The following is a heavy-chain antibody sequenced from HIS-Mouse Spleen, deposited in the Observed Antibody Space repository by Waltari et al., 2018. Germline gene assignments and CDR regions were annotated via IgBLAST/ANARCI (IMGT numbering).Heavy chain of an antibody. CDR3: AREIPYSSSWYDWYFDL. CDR1: GGSISSSSYY. D-gene: IGHD6-13*01. V-gene: IGHV4-39*07. CDR2: SYYSGST. Sequence: QLQLQESGPGLVKPSETLSLPCTVSGGSISSSSYYWGCIRQPPGKGLEWIGSSYYSGSTYYNPSLKSRVTISVDTSKNQFSLKLSSVTAADTAVYYCAREIPYSSSWYDWYFDLWGRGTLVTVSS. J-gene: IGHJ2*01.